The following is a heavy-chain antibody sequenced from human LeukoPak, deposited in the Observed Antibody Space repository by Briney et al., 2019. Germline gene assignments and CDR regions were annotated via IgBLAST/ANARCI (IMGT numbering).Heavy chain of an antibody. V-gene: IGHV3-11*01. J-gene: IGHJ4*02. CDR2: ISSSGDNI. CDR1: GFIFSDYY. CDR3: ARFDYGGNYPFDY. D-gene: IGHD4/OR15-4a*01. Sequence: GGSLRLSCAASGFIFSDYYMTWIRQAPGKGLEWVSYISSSGDNIFYADSVKGRFTISRDNAKKSMYLQMNSLRAEDTAVYYCARFDYGGNYPFDYWGQGTLVTVSS.